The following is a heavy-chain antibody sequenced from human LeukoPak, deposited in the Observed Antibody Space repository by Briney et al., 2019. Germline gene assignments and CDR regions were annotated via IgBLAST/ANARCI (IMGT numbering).Heavy chain of an antibody. J-gene: IGHJ3*02. CDR1: GFTFTNYD. CDR2: ISSGGSSI. V-gene: IGHV3-21*01. CDR3: ARETYTSWAFDI. Sequence: GGSLRLSCVASGFTFTNYDINWVRQVPGKGLEWVSSISSGGSSIYYADSLRGRFTISRDNAKNSVSLQMNDLRAEDAAVYYCARETYTSWAFDIWGQGTTVIVSS. D-gene: IGHD1-1*01.